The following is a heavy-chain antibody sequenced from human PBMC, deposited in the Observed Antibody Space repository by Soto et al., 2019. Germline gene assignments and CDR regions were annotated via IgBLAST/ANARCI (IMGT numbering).Heavy chain of an antibody. D-gene: IGHD7-27*01. Sequence: SETLSLTCTVSGTSLNSGTNYWNWVRQPPGKALEWIGYIYGSGNTKYNPSLTSRVTISHDTSTNQVSLTLNSVTATDTAMYYCAGDWAPYWFDPLGQGILVTIPS. CDR3: AGDWAPYWFDP. V-gene: IGHV4-61*01. CDR1: GTSLNSGTNY. CDR2: IYGSGNT. J-gene: IGHJ5*02.